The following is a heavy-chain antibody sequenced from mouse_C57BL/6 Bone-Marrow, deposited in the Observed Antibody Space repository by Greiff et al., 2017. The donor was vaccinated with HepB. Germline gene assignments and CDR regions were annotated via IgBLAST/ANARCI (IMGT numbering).Heavy chain of an antibody. V-gene: IGHV6-3*01. Sequence: EVMLVESGGGLVQPGGSMKLSCVASGFTFSNYWMNWVRQSPEKGLEWVAQIRLKSDNYATHYAESLKGRFTISRDDSKSSVYLQMNNLRAEDTGIYYCTGYDYDGYWYFDVWGTGTTVTVSS. J-gene: IGHJ1*03. D-gene: IGHD2-4*01. CDR1: GFTFSNYW. CDR3: TGYDYDGYWYFDV. CDR2: IRLKSDNYAT.